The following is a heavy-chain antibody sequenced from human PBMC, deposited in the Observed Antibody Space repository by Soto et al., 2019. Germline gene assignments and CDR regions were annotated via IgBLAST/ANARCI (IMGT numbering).Heavy chain of an antibody. CDR3: ARGYGYSSGRLSHRDD. D-gene: IGHD6-19*01. CDR1: GGTFTSYA. J-gene: IGHJ1*01. Sequence: QVQLVQSGAEVKKPGSSVKVSCKASGGTFTSYAISWVRQAPGQGLEWMGGIIPIFGITNYAQKFQGRVTITADESTSTAYMELSSLRSEDTAVYYCARGYGYSSGRLSHRDDWGQGTLVTVSS. V-gene: IGHV1-69*01. CDR2: IIPIFGIT.